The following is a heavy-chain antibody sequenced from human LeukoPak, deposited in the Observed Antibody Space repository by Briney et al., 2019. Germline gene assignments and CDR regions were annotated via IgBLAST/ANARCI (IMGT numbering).Heavy chain of an antibody. CDR2: ISGSGGST. J-gene: IGHJ4*02. CDR1: GFTFSSYA. Sequence: GGSLRLSCAASGFTFSSYAMSWVRQAPGKGLEWVSAISGSGGSTYYADSVKGRFTISRDNSKNTLYLQTNSLRAEDTAVYYCAKDPAYSTVTLFDYWGQGTLVTVSS. CDR3: AKDPAYSTVTLFDY. V-gene: IGHV3-23*01. D-gene: IGHD4-17*01.